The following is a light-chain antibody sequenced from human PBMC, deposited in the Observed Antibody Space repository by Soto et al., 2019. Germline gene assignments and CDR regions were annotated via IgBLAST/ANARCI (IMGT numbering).Light chain of an antibody. J-gene: IGKJ4*01. CDR3: HQRSNWLT. CDR2: DAS. Sequence: ESVLTQSPGTLSLSPGETATLSCRASQRVSANYLAWYQQKPGQAPRLLIYDASNRATGIPARFSGSGSGTDFTLTISSLEPEDFAVYYCHQRSNWLTFGGGTKVDIK. V-gene: IGKV3-11*01. CDR1: QRVSANY.